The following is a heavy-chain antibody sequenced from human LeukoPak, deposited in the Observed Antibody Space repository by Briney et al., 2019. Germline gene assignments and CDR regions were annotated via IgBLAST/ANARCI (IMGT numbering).Heavy chain of an antibody. D-gene: IGHD2-2*02. V-gene: IGHV3-7*01. J-gene: IGHJ4*02. CDR3: ARAHIPNF. CDR1: GFIFSDYW. CDR2: IKLDGSEK. Sequence: PGGSLRLSCVASGFIFSDYWMSWVRQAPGKGLEWVANIKLDGSEKFYADSVKGRFTISRDNAKNSLYLQMNSLRAEDTAVYYCARAHIPNFWGQGTLVTVSS.